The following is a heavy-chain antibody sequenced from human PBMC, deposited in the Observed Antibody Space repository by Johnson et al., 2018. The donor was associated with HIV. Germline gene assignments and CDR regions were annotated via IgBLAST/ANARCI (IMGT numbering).Heavy chain of an antibody. V-gene: IGHV3-9*01. CDR2: ITWNSGEI. CDR1: GFTFDDYA. Sequence: VPLVESGGGLVQPGRSLRLSCVASGFTFDDYAMHWVRQAPGRGLEWVSGITWNSGEIDYADSVEGRFTISRDNTKNSLYLQINSLRAEDTALYYCAKVKSWGLDAFDIWGQVTMVTVSS. J-gene: IGHJ3*02. D-gene: IGHD7-27*01. CDR3: AKVKSWGLDAFDI.